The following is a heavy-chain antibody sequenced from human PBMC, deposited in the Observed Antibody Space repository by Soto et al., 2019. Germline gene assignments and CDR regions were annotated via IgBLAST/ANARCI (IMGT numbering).Heavy chain of an antibody. D-gene: IGHD5-18*01. J-gene: IGHJ4*02. Sequence: VQLRESGPGLVKPSGTLSLTCSVSGDSVNSENYYWTWIRQSPGKGLEWIGYAHSGGRSDYNPSLKSRVTISLNTPVNQFSLQLTSVTAADTAIYYCAREIRGYSRALDYWDQGTLVAVSS. CDR2: AHSGGRS. V-gene: IGHV4-61*01. CDR1: GDSVNSENYY. CDR3: AREIRGYSRALDY.